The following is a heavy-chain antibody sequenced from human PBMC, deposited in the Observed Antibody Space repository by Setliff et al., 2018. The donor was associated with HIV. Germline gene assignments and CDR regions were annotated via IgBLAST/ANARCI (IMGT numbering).Heavy chain of an antibody. CDR2: INHRGST. V-gene: IGHV4-39*01. J-gene: IGHJ4*02. CDR1: GGSISSSRSY. D-gene: IGHD3-3*01. Sequence: SETLSLTCTVSGGSISSSRSYWGWIRQSPGKGLEWIGEINHRGSTNYNPSLKSRVTVSVDTSKNQFSLRLSSVAAGDTAVYYCARSIVPVASGYYYFEYWGQGTLVTVSS. CDR3: ARSIVPVASGYYYFEY.